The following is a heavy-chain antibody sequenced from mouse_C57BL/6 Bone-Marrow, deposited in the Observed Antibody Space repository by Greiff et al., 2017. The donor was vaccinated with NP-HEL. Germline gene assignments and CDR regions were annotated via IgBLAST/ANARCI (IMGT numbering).Heavy chain of an antibody. CDR3: ARYEPLANWDWFAY. D-gene: IGHD4-1*01. Sequence: QVQLKQPGAELVMPGASVKLSCKASGYTFTSYWMHWVKQRPGQGLEWIGEIDPSDSYTNYNQKFKGKSTLTVDKSSSTAYMQLSSLTSEDSAVYYCARYEPLANWDWFAYWGQGTLDTVSA. CDR1: GYTFTSYW. CDR2: IDPSDSYT. V-gene: IGHV1-69*01. J-gene: IGHJ3*01.